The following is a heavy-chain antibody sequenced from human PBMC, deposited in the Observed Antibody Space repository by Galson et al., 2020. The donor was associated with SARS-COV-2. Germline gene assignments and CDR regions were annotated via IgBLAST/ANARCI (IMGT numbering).Heavy chain of an antibody. CDR2: TNSDGSST. CDR1: GFSLSDYW. J-gene: IGHJ4*02. V-gene: IGHV3-74*01. D-gene: IGHD3-16*02. Sequence: GGSLRLSCAASGFSLSDYWIHWVRQTPGKGLVWVSRTNSDGSSTDYADSVKGRFTISRDNAKNTLYLEMSSLRAEDTAVYYCASGESYVWGTYRHGFDHWGRGALVTVSS. CDR3: ASGESYVWGTYRHGFDH.